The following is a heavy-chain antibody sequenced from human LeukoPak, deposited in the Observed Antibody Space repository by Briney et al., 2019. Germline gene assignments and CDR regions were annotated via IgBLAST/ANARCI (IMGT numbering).Heavy chain of an antibody. CDR3: ARFGSSTSCYRPACAFDI. Sequence: SVKVSCKASVGTFSSYAISWVRQAPGQGLERIGGIIPIFGTANYAQKFQGRVTITADESTSTAYMELSSLRSEDTAVYYCARFGSSTSCYRPACAFDIWGQGTMVTVSS. CDR2: IIPIFGTA. D-gene: IGHD2-2*01. V-gene: IGHV1-69*01. CDR1: VGTFSSYA. J-gene: IGHJ3*02.